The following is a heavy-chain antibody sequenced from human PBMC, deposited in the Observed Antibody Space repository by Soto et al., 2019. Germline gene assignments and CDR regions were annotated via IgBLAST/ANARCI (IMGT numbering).Heavy chain of an antibody. CDR1: GGSIISSTYY. J-gene: IGHJ4*02. CDR2: IYYSGSN. V-gene: IGHV4-39*01. Sequence: KLSETLSLTCTVSGGSIISSTYYWGWIRQPPGKGMEYIGSIYYSGSNYHNPSLNSRATISVDTSKNQFSLTLRSVTAADTAVYYCARLEPQDSNGWYPPALGYFDFWGRGSLVTVSS. D-gene: IGHD6-13*01. CDR3: ARLEPQDSNGWYPPALGYFDF.